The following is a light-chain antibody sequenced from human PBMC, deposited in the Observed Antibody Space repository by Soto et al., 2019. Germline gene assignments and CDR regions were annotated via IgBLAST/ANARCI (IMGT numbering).Light chain of an antibody. V-gene: IGKV1-39*01. CDR2: YAS. CDR1: QSISTY. J-gene: IGKJ2*01. Sequence: DIQMTPPKSSLSASVGERVTITCRASQSISTYLNWYQQKPGTDPKFLIYYASTLYSGVPSRFSGSGSGTEFTLTISSLQPEDFETYYCQQSDSTPPYTFGQGTKLDLK. CDR3: QQSDSTPPYT.